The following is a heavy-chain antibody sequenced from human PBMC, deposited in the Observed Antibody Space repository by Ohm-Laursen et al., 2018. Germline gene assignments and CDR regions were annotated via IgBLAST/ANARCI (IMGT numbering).Heavy chain of an antibody. D-gene: IGHD6-19*01. CDR1: GFTYSSPA. CDR3: AHRRAWQWLRPSFDS. CDR2: LSSSSTRT. J-gene: IGHJ4*02. V-gene: IGHV3-23*01. Sequence: GSLRLSWAASGFTYSSPALSSVRQAPGKGLEWVSSLSSSSTRTYYADPVKGRFTSSRDNAENTLYLQMNSLRAEDTAVYYCAHRRAWQWLRPSFDSWGQGTLVTVSS.